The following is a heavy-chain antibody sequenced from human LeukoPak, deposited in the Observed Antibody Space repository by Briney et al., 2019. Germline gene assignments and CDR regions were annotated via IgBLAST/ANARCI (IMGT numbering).Heavy chain of an antibody. CDR2: IYYSGST. V-gene: IGHV4-59*01. D-gene: IGHD5-12*01. CDR3: ARASGYDYYGTPTYFDY. CDR1: GGSISSYY. Sequence: SSETLSLTCTVSGGSISSYYWSWIRQPPGKGLEWIGYIYYSGSTNYNPSLKSRVTISVDTSKNQFSLKLSSVTAADTAVYYCARASGYDYYGTPTYFDYWGQGTLVTVSS. J-gene: IGHJ4*02.